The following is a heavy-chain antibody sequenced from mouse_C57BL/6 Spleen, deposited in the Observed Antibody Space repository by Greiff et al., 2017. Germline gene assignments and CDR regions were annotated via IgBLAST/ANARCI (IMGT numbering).Heavy chain of an antibody. CDR2: ISNGGGST. D-gene: IGHD2-5*01. J-gene: IGHJ4*01. CDR3: ATRYSNYENAMDY. CDR1: GFTFSDYY. V-gene: IGHV5-12*01. Sequence: DVKLVESGGGLVQPGGSLKLSCAASGFTFSDYYMYWVRQTPEKRLEWVAYISNGGGSTYYPDTVKGRFTISRDNAKNTLYLQMSRLKSEDTAMYYCATRYSNYENAMDYWGQRTSVTASS.